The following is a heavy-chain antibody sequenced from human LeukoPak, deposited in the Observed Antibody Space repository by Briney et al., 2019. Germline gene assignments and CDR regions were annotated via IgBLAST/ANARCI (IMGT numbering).Heavy chain of an antibody. D-gene: IGHD3-10*01. J-gene: IGHJ4*02. V-gene: IGHV3-21*01. CDR3: ASGIYYASVHTWSPV. CDR1: GFSFSSYS. CDR2: ISYSSAYI. Sequence: GGSLRLSCAASGFSFSSYSMNWVHQAPGKGLEWVSSISYSSAYIYYIDSVKGRFTISRDDAKNSLYLQMNSLGAEDTAVYYCASGIYYASVHTWSPVWGQGILVTVSS.